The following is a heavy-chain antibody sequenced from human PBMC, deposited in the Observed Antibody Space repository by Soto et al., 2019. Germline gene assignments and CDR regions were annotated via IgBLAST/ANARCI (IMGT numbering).Heavy chain of an antibody. D-gene: IGHD5-12*01. CDR2: ISGSGGST. J-gene: IGHJ4*02. V-gene: IGHV3-23*01. Sequence: GGSLRLSCAASGFTFSSYAMSWVRQAPGKGLEWVSGISGSGGSTYYADSVKGRFTSSRDNSKNTLYLQMNSLRAEDTAVYYCARVGRWLQFADYWGQGTLVTVSS. CDR1: GFTFSSYA. CDR3: ARVGRWLQFADY.